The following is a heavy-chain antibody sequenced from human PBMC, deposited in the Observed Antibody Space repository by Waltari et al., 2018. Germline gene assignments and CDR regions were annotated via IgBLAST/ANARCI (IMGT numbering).Heavy chain of an antibody. CDR2: IYYSGST. D-gene: IGHD3-10*01. V-gene: IGHV4-39*07. CDR3: ARDRGLLWFGEL. Sequence: QLQLQESGPGLVKPSETLSLTCTVSGGSLSSSSYYWGWIRQPPGKGLEWIGSIYYSGSTYYNPSLKSRVTISVDTSKNQFSLKLSSVTAADTAVYYCARDRGLLWFGELWGQGTLVTVSS. J-gene: IGHJ4*02. CDR1: GGSLSSSSYY.